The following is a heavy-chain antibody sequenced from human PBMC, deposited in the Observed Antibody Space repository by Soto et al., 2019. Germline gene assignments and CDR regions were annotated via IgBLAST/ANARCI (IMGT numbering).Heavy chain of an antibody. D-gene: IGHD2-8*01. J-gene: IGHJ4*02. CDR3: AREGNGRHFFFDS. CDR1: GRSMISYY. Sequence: QLQESGPGLVKPSETLSLTCNVSGRSMISYYWSWIRQPAGKGLEWIGRVYTGGNTNYNPSLKSRVTMSVDTSKCQFSLKLASVTAADTAVYYCAREGNGRHFFFDSWGQGTLVTVSS. V-gene: IGHV4-4*07. CDR2: VYTGGNT.